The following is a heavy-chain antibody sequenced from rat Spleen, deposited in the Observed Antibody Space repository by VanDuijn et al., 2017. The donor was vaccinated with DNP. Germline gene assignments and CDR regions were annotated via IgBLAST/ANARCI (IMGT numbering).Heavy chain of an antibody. CDR1: GFTFNDYW. V-gene: IGHV10-4*01. CDR2: ISIKTHNYVT. CDR3: TPFDY. Sequence: EVQLVESGGDLVQPGRSLKLSCVASGFTFNDYWMTWIRQVPGKGLEWVATISIKTHNYVTLYADSVKERFTISRDDSQSMIYLQMNNLKSEDTALYYCTPFDYWGQGVMVTVSS. J-gene: IGHJ2*01.